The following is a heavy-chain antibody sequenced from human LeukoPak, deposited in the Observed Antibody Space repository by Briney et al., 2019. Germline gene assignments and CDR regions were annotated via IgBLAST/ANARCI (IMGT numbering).Heavy chain of an antibody. Sequence: GGSLRLSCAASGFTFSSCSMNWGRQAPGQGQEWVSSISSSSSYIYYADSVKGRFTISRDNAKNSLYLQMNSLRAEDTSVYYCARVWYSSGWSAFDYWGQGTLVTVSS. J-gene: IGHJ4*02. CDR3: ARVWYSSGWSAFDY. CDR1: GFTFSSCS. V-gene: IGHV3-21*01. D-gene: IGHD6-19*01. CDR2: ISSSSSYI.